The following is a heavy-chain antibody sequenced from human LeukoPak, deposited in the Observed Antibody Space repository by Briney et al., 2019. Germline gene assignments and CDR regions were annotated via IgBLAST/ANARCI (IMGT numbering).Heavy chain of an antibody. CDR2: IHYSGIT. D-gene: IGHD4/OR15-4a*01. CDR3: ARGRVPDY. J-gene: IGHJ4*02. Sequence: SETLSLTCTVSGTSVRGYYWSWIRQPPGKGLEWIGYIHYSGITNYNSSLKGRVTISVDTSKNQFSLKLSSVTAADTAVYYCARGRVPDYWGQGTLVTVSS. V-gene: IGHV4-59*02. CDR1: GTSVRGYY.